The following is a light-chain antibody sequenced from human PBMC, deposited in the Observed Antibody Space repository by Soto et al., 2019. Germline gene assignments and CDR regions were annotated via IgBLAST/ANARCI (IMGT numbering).Light chain of an antibody. CDR2: KAS. Sequence: DIQMTQSASTLSGYVGDRVTITCRASQTISSWLAWYQQKPGKAPKLLIYKASTLKSGVPSRFSGSGSGTEFTLTISSLQPDDFAPYYCQHYNSYSEAFGQGTMV. CDR1: QTISSW. J-gene: IGKJ1*01. CDR3: QHYNSYSEA. V-gene: IGKV1-5*03.